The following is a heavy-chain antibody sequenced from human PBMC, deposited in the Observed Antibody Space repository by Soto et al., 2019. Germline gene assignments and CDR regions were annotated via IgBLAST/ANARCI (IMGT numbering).Heavy chain of an antibody. CDR3: ARHVSEVVVAATPMPANYYYYYYMDV. D-gene: IGHD2-15*01. V-gene: IGHV4-39*01. CDR1: GASVSSGAYY. CDR2: ISYSGST. Sequence: PSETLSLTCTVSGASVSSGAYYCSWIQQNPGKGLEWIGYISYSGSTYYNPSLKSRVTISVDTSKNQFSLKLSSVTAADTAVYYCARHVSEVVVAATPMPANYYYYYYMDVWGKGTTVTVS. J-gene: IGHJ6*03.